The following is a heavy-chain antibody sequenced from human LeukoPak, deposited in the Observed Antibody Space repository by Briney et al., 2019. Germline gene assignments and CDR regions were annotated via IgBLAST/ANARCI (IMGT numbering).Heavy chain of an antibody. V-gene: IGHV3-72*01. CDR1: GFAITDHH. CDR2: SQTTKPNSCTT. J-gene: IGHJ3*02. CDR3: ASGIGVATIRGSHDAFDI. D-gene: IGHD5-12*01. Sequence: GGSLRLSCAASGFAITDHHMDWVRQAPGKGMEWVGRSQTTKPNSCTTEYAASVKGRFTISRDNAKNSLYLQMNSLRAEDTAVYYCASGIGVATIRGSHDAFDIWGQGTMVTVSS.